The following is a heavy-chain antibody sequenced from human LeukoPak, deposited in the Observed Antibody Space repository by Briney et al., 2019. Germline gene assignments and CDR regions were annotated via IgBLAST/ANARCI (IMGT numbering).Heavy chain of an antibody. D-gene: IGHD3-22*01. CDR3: GREWAVNF. CDR1: GFTFSSYS. J-gene: IGHJ4*02. CDR2: ITTGGDDL. V-gene: IGHV3-21*06. Sequence: GGSLRLSCAASGFTFSSYSLTWVRQAPGKGLEWVSSITTGGDDLYYSDSVKGRFTISRDNAKNSLYLQMNSLRVEDTAVYYCGREWAVNFWGQGTLVTVSS.